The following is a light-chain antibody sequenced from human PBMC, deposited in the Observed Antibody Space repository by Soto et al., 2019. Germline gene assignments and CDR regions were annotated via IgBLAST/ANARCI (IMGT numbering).Light chain of an antibody. CDR1: SSDVGGYNY. CDR2: DVN. CDR3: SSYTSSSSHVV. V-gene: IGLV2-14*01. J-gene: IGLJ2*01. Sequence: QSVLTQPASVSGSPGQSITISCTGTSSDVGGYNYVSWYQQHPDKAPKLMIYDVNNRPSGISNRFSGSKSGNTASLTISGLQAEDVSDYYCSSYTSSSSHVVFGGGTNVTVL.